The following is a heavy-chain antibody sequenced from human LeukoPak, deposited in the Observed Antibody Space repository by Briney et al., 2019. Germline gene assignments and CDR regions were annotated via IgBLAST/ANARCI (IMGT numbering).Heavy chain of an antibody. CDR3: TRRGKDIVVVVAATSFDY. V-gene: IGHV4-38-2*02. J-gene: IGHJ4*02. D-gene: IGHD2-15*01. CDR1: GYSISSGYY. CDR2: IYHSGST. Sequence: SETLSLTCTVSGYSISSGYYWGWIRQPPGKGLEWIGSIYHSGSTYYNPSLKSRVTISVDTSKNQFSLKLSSVTAADTAVYYCTRRGKDIVVVVAATSFDYWGQGTLVTVPS.